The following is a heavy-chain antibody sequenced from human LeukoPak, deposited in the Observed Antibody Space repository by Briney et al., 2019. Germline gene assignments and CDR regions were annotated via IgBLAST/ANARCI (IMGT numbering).Heavy chain of an antibody. CDR3: ARGAVVVAATPVYFDY. V-gene: IGHV4-34*01. CDR2: INHSGST. D-gene: IGHD2-15*01. Sequence: SETLSLTCAVYGGSFSGYYWSWIRQPPGKGLEWIGEINHSGSTNYNPSLKSRVTISVDTSKNQFSLKLSSVTAADTAVYYCARGAVVVAATPVYFDYWGQGTLVPVSS. CDR1: GGSFSGYY. J-gene: IGHJ4*02.